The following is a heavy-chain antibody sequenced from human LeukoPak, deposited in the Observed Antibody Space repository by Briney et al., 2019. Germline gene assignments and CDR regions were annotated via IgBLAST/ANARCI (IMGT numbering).Heavy chain of an antibody. CDR3: APGGYIGYGHAFDI. CDR1: GGSISSSSYY. CDR2: IYYSGST. J-gene: IGHJ3*02. V-gene: IGHV4-39*07. D-gene: IGHD5-12*01. Sequence: SETLSLTCTVSGGSISSSSYYWGWIRQPPGKGLEWIASIYYSGSTYYNPSLKSRVTISVDTSKNHLSLILSSVTAADTAVYYCAPGGYIGYGHAFDIWGQGTMVTVSS.